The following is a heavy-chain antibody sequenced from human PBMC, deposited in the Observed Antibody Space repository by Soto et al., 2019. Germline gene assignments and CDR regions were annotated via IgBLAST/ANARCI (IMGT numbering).Heavy chain of an antibody. CDR3: ARDEAMVRGGGYDY. CDR2: ISGYNGNT. D-gene: IGHD3-10*01. V-gene: IGHV1-18*01. Sequence: QVQLVQSGVEVKKPGASVKVSCKASGYTFSTYGISWVRQAPGQGLEWMGWISGYNGNTNYAQNVQGRVTMTTDTSTSTAYMELRSLRSDDTAVYYCARDEAMVRGGGYDYWGQGTLVTVSS. CDR1: GYTFSTYG. J-gene: IGHJ4*02.